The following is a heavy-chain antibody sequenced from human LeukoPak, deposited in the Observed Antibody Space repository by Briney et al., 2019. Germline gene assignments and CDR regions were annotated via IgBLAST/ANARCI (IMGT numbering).Heavy chain of an antibody. J-gene: IGHJ5*01. D-gene: IGHD2-2*01. Sequence: PSETLSLTCTVSGGSISSYYWSWIRQPPGKGLGWIGYIYYSGSTNYNPSLKSRVTISVDTSKNQFSLKLSSVTAADTAVYYCARGGYGSSSHNWFDSWGQGTLVTVSS. CDR1: GGSISSYY. CDR2: IYYSGST. V-gene: IGHV4-59*01. CDR3: ARGGYGSSSHNWFDS.